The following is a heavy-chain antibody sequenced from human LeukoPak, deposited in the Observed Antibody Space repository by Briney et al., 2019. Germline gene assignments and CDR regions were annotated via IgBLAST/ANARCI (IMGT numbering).Heavy chain of an antibody. CDR2: INAGNGNT. CDR1: GYTFTSYA. V-gene: IGHV1-3*01. Sequence: GSSVKVSCKASGYTFTSYAMHWVRQAPGQRLEWMGWINAGNGNTKYSQKFQGRVTITRDTSASTAYMELSSLRSEDTAVYYCARDAEWELPDDYWGQGTLVTVSS. D-gene: IGHD1-26*01. J-gene: IGHJ4*02. CDR3: ARDAEWELPDDY.